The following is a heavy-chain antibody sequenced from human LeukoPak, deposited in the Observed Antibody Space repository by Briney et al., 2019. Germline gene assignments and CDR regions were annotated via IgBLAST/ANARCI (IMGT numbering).Heavy chain of an antibody. CDR2: ISDTGGST. Sequence: GGSLRLSCAASRFTFSSYAMSWVRQAPGKGLEWVSGISDTGGSTYYADSVKGRFTISRDNAKNSLYLQMNSLRDEDTAVYYCARDTWFGELLDYWGQGTLVTVSS. V-gene: IGHV3-23*01. CDR3: ARDTWFGELLDY. CDR1: RFTFSSYA. D-gene: IGHD3-10*01. J-gene: IGHJ4*02.